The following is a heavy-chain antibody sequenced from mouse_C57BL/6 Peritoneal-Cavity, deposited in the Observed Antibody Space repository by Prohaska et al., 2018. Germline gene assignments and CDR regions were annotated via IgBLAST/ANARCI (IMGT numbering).Heavy chain of an antibody. V-gene: IGHV5-17*01. J-gene: IGHJ4*01. CDR3: AANWEGDYYAMDY. CDR2: ISSGSSTI. CDR1: GFTFSDYG. Sequence: GGGLVKPGESLKLSCAASGFTFSDYGMHWVRQAPEKGLEWVAYISSGSSTIYYADTVKGRFTISRDNAKNTLFLQMTSLRSEDTAMYYCAANWEGDYYAMDYWGQGTSVTVSS. D-gene: IGHD4-1*01.